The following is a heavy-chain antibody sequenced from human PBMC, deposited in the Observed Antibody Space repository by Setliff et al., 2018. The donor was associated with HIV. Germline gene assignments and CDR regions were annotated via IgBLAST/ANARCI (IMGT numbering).Heavy chain of an antibody. J-gene: IGHJ6*02. Sequence: ASVKVSCKSSAGSFSIFAINWVRQAPGQGLEWMGGMMTIFSTTNYARKFQGRVTITTDESTGTAYMELSRLRSDDTAVYYCARDRLSYNFYYYGMDVWGQGTTVTVSS. V-gene: IGHV1-69*05. CDR1: AGSFSIFA. CDR3: ARDRLSYNFYYYGMDV. D-gene: IGHD1-26*01. CDR2: MMTIFSTT.